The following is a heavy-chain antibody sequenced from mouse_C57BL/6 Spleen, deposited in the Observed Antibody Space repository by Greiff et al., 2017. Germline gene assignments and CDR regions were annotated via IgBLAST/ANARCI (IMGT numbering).Heavy chain of an antibody. CDR3: ARGLYDNDAWFAY. Sequence: QVQLQQSGPELVKPGASVKISCKASGYSFTSYYIHWVKQRPGQGLEWIGWIYPGSGNTKYNEKFKGKATMTADTSSSTAYMQLSSLTSEDSAVYYCARGLYDNDAWFAYWGQGTLVTVSA. D-gene: IGHD2-4*01. V-gene: IGHV1-66*01. CDR2: IYPGSGNT. J-gene: IGHJ3*01. CDR1: GYSFTSYY.